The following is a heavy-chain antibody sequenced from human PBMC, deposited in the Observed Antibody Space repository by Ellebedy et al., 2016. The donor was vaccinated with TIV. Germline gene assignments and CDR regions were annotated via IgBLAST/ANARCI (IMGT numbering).Heavy chain of an antibody. D-gene: IGHD1-1*01. CDR2: IYYSGST. Sequence: SETLSLXXAVYGGSFSGYYWSWIRQPPGKGLEWIGYIYYSGSTNYNPSLKSRVTISVDTSKNQFSLKLSSVTAADTAVYYCARGGNVRFDYWGQGTLVTVSS. CDR1: GGSFSGYY. V-gene: IGHV4-59*01. J-gene: IGHJ4*02. CDR3: ARGGNVRFDY.